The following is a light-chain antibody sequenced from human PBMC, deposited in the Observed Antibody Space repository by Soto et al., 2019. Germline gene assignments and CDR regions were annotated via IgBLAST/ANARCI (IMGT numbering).Light chain of an antibody. Sequence: QSVLTQPPSVSGAPGQGVTISCTGSRSNIGAGYHVHWYQQLPGAAPKLLIYNNNFRPSAVPDRFSAYISDTSASLAITGLPAEDEADYYCQSYDSGLGGSVFGSGTKVTVL. V-gene: IGLV1-40*01. CDR3: QSYDSGLGGSV. CDR2: NNN. CDR1: RSNIGAGYH. J-gene: IGLJ1*01.